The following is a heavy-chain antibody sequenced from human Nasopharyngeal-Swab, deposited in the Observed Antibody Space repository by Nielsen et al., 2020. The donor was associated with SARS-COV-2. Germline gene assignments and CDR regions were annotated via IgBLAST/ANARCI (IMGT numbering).Heavy chain of an antibody. CDR3: ARAGGRYFDL. V-gene: IGHV3-30-3*01. Sequence: GESLKISCAASGFTFSSYAMHWVRQAPGKGLEWVAVISYDGSNKYYADSVKGRFTISRDNSKNTLYLQMNSLRAEDTAVYYCARAGGRYFDLWGRGTLVTVSS. CDR1: GFTFSSYA. J-gene: IGHJ2*01. D-gene: IGHD3-16*01. CDR2: ISYDGSNK.